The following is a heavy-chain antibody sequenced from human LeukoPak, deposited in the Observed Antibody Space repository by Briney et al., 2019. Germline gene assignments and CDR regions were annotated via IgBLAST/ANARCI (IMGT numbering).Heavy chain of an antibody. J-gene: IGHJ5*02. CDR3: ARRGTIFGVVISNWFDP. CDR2: INYSGST. CDR1: GGSFSGYY. Sequence: SETLSLTCAVYGGSFSGYYWSWIRQPPGKGLEWIGEINYSGSTNYNPSLKSRVTISVDTSKNQFSLKLSSVTAADTAVYYCARRGTIFGVVISNWFDPWGQGTLVTVSS. V-gene: IGHV4-34*01. D-gene: IGHD3-3*01.